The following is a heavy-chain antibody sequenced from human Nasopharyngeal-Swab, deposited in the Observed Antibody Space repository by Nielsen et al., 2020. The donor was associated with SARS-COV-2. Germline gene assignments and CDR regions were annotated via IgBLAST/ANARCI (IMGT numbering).Heavy chain of an antibody. CDR3: ARDIVVVPAARGSWFDP. D-gene: IGHD2-2*01. Sequence: ASVKVSCKASGYTFTSYYMHWVRQAPGQGLEWMGIINPSGGSTSYAQKFQGRVTMTRDTSTGTVYMELSSLRSEDTAVYYWARDIVVVPAARGSWFDPWGQGTLVTVSS. CDR2: INPSGGST. J-gene: IGHJ5*02. V-gene: IGHV1-46*01. CDR1: GYTFTSYY.